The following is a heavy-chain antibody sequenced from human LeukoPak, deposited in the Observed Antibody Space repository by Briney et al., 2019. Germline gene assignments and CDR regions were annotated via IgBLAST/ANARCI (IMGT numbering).Heavy chain of an antibody. J-gene: IGHJ4*02. Sequence: GGSPRLSCAASGFTFSSYSMNWVRQAPGKGLEWVSSISSSSSYIYYADSVKGRFIISRDNAKNSLYLQMNSLRAEDTAVYYCARDGSGYYLLDYWGQGTLVTVSS. CDR2: ISSSSSYI. D-gene: IGHD3-22*01. V-gene: IGHV3-21*01. CDR3: ARDGSGYYLLDY. CDR1: GFTFSSYS.